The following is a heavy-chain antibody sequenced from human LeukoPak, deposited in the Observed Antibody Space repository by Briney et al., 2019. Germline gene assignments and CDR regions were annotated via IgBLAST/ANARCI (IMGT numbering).Heavy chain of an antibody. CDR2: ISGISGSTT. Sequence: GGSLRLSCAASEFAFSSYWMSWVRQAPGKGLEWVAAISGISGSTTIYADSVKGRFTVSRDNSKSTLYLQMNSLRAEDTALYFCAKNYASGRGVPYGMDVWGQGTTVTVAS. D-gene: IGHD3-10*01. J-gene: IGHJ6*02. CDR3: AKNYASGRGVPYGMDV. CDR1: EFAFSSYW. V-gene: IGHV3-23*01.